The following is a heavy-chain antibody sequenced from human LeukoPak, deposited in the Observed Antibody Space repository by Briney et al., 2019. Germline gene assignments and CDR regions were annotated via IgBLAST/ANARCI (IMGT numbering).Heavy chain of an antibody. V-gene: IGHV3-74*01. CDR2: INTDGSST. D-gene: IGHD3-22*01. Sequence: GGSLRLSCAASGFTVSSNYMSWVRQAPGKGLVWVSRINTDGSSTSYADSVKGRFTISRDNAKNTLYLQMNSLRAEDTALYYCARDSGSGYYYDAFDIWGQGTMVTVSS. CDR3: ARDSGSGYYYDAFDI. J-gene: IGHJ3*02. CDR1: GFTVSSNY.